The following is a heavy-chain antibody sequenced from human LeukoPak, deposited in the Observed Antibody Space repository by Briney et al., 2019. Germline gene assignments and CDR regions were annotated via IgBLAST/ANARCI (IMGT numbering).Heavy chain of an antibody. V-gene: IGHV3-21*01. CDR3: ARAMIVVDSYFDY. CDR2: ISSSYI. Sequence: GGSLRLSCAASGFTFSSYSMNWVRQAPGKGLEWVSSISSSYIYYADSVKGRFTISRDNAKNSLYLQMNSLRAEDTAVYYCARAMIVVDSYFDYWGQGTLVTVSS. D-gene: IGHD3-22*01. J-gene: IGHJ4*02. CDR1: GFTFSSYS.